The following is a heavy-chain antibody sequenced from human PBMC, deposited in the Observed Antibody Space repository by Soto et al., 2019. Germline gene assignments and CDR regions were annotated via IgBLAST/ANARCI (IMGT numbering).Heavy chain of an antibody. CDR2: IVVNSGNT. Sequence: SVKVSCKASGFTFTSSAVQWVRQARGQRLEWIGWIVVNSGNTNYAQKFQERVTITRDMSTSTAYMELSSLRSEDTAVYYCAADPPSAGDYYYYGMDVWGQGTTVTVSS. D-gene: IGHD6-19*01. J-gene: IGHJ6*02. V-gene: IGHV1-58*01. CDR1: GFTFTSSA. CDR3: AADPPSAGDYYYYGMDV.